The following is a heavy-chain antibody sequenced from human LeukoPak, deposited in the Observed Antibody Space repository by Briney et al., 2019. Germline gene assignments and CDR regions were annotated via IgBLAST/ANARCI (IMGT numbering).Heavy chain of an antibody. J-gene: IGHJ5*02. CDR1: GASISSSTDY. D-gene: IGHD3-10*01. CDR2: IYYSGST. Sequence: SETLSLTCTVSGASISSSTDYWGWIRQPPGKGLEWIANIYYSGSTYYNPSLKSRVTISVDTSKNQFSLKLSSVTAADTAVYYCARHGSGSYYRFAWFDPWGQGTLVTVSS. CDR3: ARHGSGSYYRFAWFDP. V-gene: IGHV4-39*01.